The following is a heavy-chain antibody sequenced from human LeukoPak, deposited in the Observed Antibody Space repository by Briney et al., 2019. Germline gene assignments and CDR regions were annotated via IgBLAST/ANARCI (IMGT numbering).Heavy chain of an antibody. CDR3: ARPANSGSYYLGY. J-gene: IGHJ4*02. Sequence: GESLKISCKGSGYTFTNYWIGWVRQMPGKGLECVGIIYPGDSDTRYSPSFQGQVAISADKSINTAYLQWSSLKASDTAMYYCARPANSGSYYLGYWGQGTLVTVSS. D-gene: IGHD1-26*01. CDR2: IYPGDSDT. CDR1: GYTFTNYW. V-gene: IGHV5-51*01.